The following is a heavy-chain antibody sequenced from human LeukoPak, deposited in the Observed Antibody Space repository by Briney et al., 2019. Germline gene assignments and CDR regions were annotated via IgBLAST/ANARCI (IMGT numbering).Heavy chain of an antibody. Sequence: GGSLRLSCAASGFTFSNYAMSWVRQAPGKGLEWVSAISGSGGNTYYADSVGGRFTISRDNSKNTLYLQMDRMRVEDSAVYYCVRDGDIVVVITFDYWGPGNLVTVSS. D-gene: IGHD3-22*01. CDR3: VRDGDIVVVITFDY. J-gene: IGHJ4*02. CDR1: GFTFSNYA. CDR2: ISGSGGNT. V-gene: IGHV3-23*01.